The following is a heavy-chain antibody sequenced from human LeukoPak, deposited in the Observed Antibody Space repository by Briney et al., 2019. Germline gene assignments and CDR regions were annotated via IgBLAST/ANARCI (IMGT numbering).Heavy chain of an antibody. CDR3: ATDGGDYYDSSGYLGY. CDR2: FDPEDGET. J-gene: IGHJ4*02. V-gene: IGHV1-24*01. CDR1: GYTLTELS. Sequence: ASVKVSCKVSGYTLTELSMHWVRQAPGKGLEWMGGFDPEDGETIYAQKFQGRVTMTEDTSTDTAYMELSSLRSEDTAVYYCATDGGDYYDSSGYLGYWGQGTLVTVSS. D-gene: IGHD3-22*01.